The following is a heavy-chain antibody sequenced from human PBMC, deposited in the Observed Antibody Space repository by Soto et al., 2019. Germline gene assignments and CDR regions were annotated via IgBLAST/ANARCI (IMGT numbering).Heavy chain of an antibody. CDR2: IKSKTDGGTT. Sequence: GGSLRLSCAASGFTFSNAWMNWVRQAPGKGLEWVGRIKSKTDGGTTDYAAPVKGRFTISRDDSKNTLYLQMNSLKTEDTAVYYCTTGSLSTVIYFDYWGQGTLVTVSS. CDR3: TTGSLSTVIYFDY. V-gene: IGHV3-15*07. J-gene: IGHJ4*02. CDR1: GFTFSNAW. D-gene: IGHD4-17*01.